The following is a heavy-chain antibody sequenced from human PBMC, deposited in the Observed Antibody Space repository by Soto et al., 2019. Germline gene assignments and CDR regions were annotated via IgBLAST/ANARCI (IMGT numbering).Heavy chain of an antibody. V-gene: IGHV5-51*01. CDR3: ARQLPYGGNSYYGMDV. D-gene: IGHD2-15*01. CDR2: IYPGDSDI. CDR1: GYSFTSYW. Sequence: GASLKISGKGSGYSFTSYWIGWVRQMPGKGLEWMGIIYPGDSDIRYSPSFQGQVTISADKSISTAYLQWSGLKASDTAIYYCARQLPYGGNSYYGMDVWGQGTTVTVSS. J-gene: IGHJ6*02.